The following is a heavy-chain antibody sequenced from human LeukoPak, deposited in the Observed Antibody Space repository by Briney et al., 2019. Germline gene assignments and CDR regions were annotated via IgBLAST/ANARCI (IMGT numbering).Heavy chain of an antibody. Sequence: PGGSLRLPCAASGFTFSSYAMSWVRQAPGKGLEWVSAISGSGGTTYYADSVKGRFTISRDNSKNTLYLQMSSLRAEDTAVYYCAKDRIPYSDSSGYRFDYWGQGTLVTVSS. D-gene: IGHD3-22*01. CDR1: GFTFSSYA. CDR2: ISGSGGTT. J-gene: IGHJ4*02. CDR3: AKDRIPYSDSSGYRFDY. V-gene: IGHV3-23*01.